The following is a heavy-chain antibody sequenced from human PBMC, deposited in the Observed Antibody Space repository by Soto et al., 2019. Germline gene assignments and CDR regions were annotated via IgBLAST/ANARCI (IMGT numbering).Heavy chain of an antibody. CDR1: GGSISSGGYS. CDR2: IYHSGST. Sequence: QLQLQESGSGLVKPSQTLSLTCAVSGGSISSGGYSWSWIRQPPGKGLEWIGYIYHSGSTYYNPSLKSRVTISVDRSKNQFSLKLSSVTAADTAVYYCARTETGDPYWYFDLWGRGTLVTVSS. J-gene: IGHJ2*01. V-gene: IGHV4-30-2*01. D-gene: IGHD7-27*01. CDR3: ARTETGDPYWYFDL.